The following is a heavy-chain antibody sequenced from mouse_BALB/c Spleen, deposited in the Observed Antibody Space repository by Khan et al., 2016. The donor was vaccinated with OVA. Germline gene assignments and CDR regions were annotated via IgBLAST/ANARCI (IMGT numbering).Heavy chain of an antibody. D-gene: IGHD2-14*01. CDR3: ARGAYYRDDGYFDV. V-gene: IGHV1-18*01. CDR2: IIPNNGGT. Sequence: VQLQQSGPELVKPGASVKISCKTSGYTFTEYTMHWVKQSHGKSLEWIGGIIPNNGGTNYNQKFMVKATLTVDKSSSTAYMELRSLTSEDSAVYYCARGAYYRDDGYFDVWGAGTTVTVSS. CDR1: GYTFTEYT. J-gene: IGHJ1*01.